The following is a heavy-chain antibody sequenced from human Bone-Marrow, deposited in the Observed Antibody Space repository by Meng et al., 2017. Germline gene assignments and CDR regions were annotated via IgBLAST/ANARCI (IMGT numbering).Heavy chain of an antibody. CDR1: VFSFSKAW. D-gene: IGHD3-10*01. J-gene: IGHJ2*01. CDR2: IKSKSDGGTT. CDR3: TTDPLINQYFDV. V-gene: IGHV3-15*01. Sequence: GESLKISCAASVFSFSKAWMNWVRQAPGKGLEWVGRIKSKSDGGTTDYAAPVKGRFTISRNDPKNTLFLQMNSLKTEDTAVYYCTTDPLINQYFDVWGHGTLVTVSS.